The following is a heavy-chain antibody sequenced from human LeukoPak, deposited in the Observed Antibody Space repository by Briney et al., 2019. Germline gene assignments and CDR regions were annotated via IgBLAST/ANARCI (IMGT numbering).Heavy chain of an antibody. CDR3: ARTDFWSGIDY. Sequence: ASVKLSCKASGYTFTGYYMHWVRQAPGQGLEWMGWINPNSGGTNYAQNFQGRVTMTRDTSISTAYMELSRLRSDDTAVYYCARTDFWSGIDYWGQGTLVTVSS. J-gene: IGHJ4*02. CDR2: INPNSGGT. V-gene: IGHV1-2*02. CDR1: GYTFTGYY. D-gene: IGHD3-3*01.